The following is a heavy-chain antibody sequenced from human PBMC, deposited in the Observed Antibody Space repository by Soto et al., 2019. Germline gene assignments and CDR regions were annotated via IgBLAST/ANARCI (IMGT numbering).Heavy chain of an antibody. CDR2: IYYSGST. J-gene: IGHJ3*02. Sequence: QLQLQESGPGLVKPSETLSLTCTVSGGSISSSSYYWGWIRQPPGKGLEWIGSIYYSGSTYYNPSLKSRVTISVDTSKNQFSLKLSSVTAADTAVYYCARQCVAGAFDIWGQGTMVTVSS. CDR1: GGSISSSSYY. CDR3: ARQCVAGAFDI. D-gene: IGHD6-19*01. V-gene: IGHV4-39*01.